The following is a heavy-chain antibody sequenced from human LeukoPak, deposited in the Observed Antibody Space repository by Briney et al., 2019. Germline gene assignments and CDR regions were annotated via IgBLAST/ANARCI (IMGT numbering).Heavy chain of an antibody. CDR2: INHSGST. Sequence: SETLSLTCAVYGGSFSGYYWSWIRQPPGKGLEWIGEINHSGSTNYNPSLKSRVTISVDTSKNQFPLKLSSVTAADTAVYYCARASSITMIVVAPFDYWGQGTLVTVSS. CDR1: GGSFSGYY. D-gene: IGHD3-22*01. J-gene: IGHJ4*02. V-gene: IGHV4-34*01. CDR3: ARASSITMIVVAPFDY.